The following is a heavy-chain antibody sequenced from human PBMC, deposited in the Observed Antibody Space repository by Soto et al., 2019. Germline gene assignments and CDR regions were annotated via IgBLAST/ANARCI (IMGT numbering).Heavy chain of an antibody. CDR3: AKGRITLFGVVIIPDYAFDI. J-gene: IGHJ3*02. D-gene: IGHD3-3*01. V-gene: IGHV3-23*01. CDR2: ISGSGGST. CDR1: GFTFSSYA. Sequence: EVQLLESGGGLVQPGGSLRLSCAASGFTFSSYAMSWVRQAPGKGLEWVSAISGSGGSTYYADSVKGRFTISRDNSKNTLYLQMNSLRAEDTAVYYCAKGRITLFGVVIIPDYAFDIWGQGTMVTVSS.